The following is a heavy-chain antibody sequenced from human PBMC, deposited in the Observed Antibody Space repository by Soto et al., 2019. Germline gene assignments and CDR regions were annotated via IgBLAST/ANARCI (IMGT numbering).Heavy chain of an antibody. CDR3: ARDPGCSNGVCSRFDY. D-gene: IGHD2-8*01. V-gene: IGHV3-48*03. CDR1: GFTFSSYD. Sequence: EVQLVESGGGLVQPGGSLRLSCAASGFTFSSYDMNWVRQAPGKGLEWGSYISSSGSSINYADSVKGRFTISRDNAKNSLYLQMNSLRAEDTAVYYCARDPGCSNGVCSRFDYWGQGTLVTVSS. CDR2: ISSSGSSI. J-gene: IGHJ4*02.